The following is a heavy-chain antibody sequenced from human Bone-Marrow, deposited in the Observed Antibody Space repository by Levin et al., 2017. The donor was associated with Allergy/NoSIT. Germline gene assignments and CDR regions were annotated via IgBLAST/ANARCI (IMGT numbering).Heavy chain of an antibody. J-gene: IGHJ4*02. Sequence: PGGSLRLSCAASGFTFSSYWMTWVRQAPGKGLEWVANIKEDGSEKYYVDSVKGRFTISRDNAKNSLYLEMNSLRAEDTAVYYCALATVTTWDYWGQGILVTVSS. D-gene: IGHD4-17*01. CDR2: IKEDGSEK. CDR1: GFTFSSYW. CDR3: ALATVTTWDY. V-gene: IGHV3-7*01.